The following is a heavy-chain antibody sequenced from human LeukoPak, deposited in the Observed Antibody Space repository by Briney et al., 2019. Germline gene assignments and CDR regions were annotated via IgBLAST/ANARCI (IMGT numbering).Heavy chain of an antibody. D-gene: IGHD3-16*01. Sequence: SETLSLTCTVSGVSISSSIYYWGWIRQPPGKGLEWIGNIYSSGRTYYTPSLQSRVTISVDTSKNQFSLKLHSVTAADTAVYYCAVPYTPNGHDFWGQGTLVTVSS. CDR3: AVPYTPNGHDF. CDR2: IYSSGRT. J-gene: IGHJ4*02. CDR1: GVSISSSIYY. V-gene: IGHV4-39*01.